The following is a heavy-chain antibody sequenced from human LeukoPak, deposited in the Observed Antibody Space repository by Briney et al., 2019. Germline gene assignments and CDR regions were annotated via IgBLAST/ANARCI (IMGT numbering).Heavy chain of an antibody. V-gene: IGHV4-4*02. Sequence: SETLSLTCAVSGGSISSSNWWSWVRQPPGKGLEWIGEIYHSGSTNYNPSLKSRVTISVDKSKNQFSLKLSSVTAADTAVYYCARAFSSGLGDAFDIWGQGTMVTVSS. D-gene: IGHD6-19*01. CDR3: ARAFSSGLGDAFDI. CDR2: IYHSGST. J-gene: IGHJ3*02. CDR1: GGSISSSNW.